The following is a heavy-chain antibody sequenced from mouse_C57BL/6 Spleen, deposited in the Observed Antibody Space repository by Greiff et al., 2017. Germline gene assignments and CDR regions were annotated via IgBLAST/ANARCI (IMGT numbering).Heavy chain of an antibody. CDR3: TGNWDGYFDY. CDR2: IRNKANNHAT. CDR1: GFTFSDAW. V-gene: IGHV6-6*01. J-gene: IGHJ2*01. Sequence: EVHLVESGGGLVQPGGSMKLSCAASGFTFSDAWMDWVRQSPEKGLEWVAEIRNKANNHATYYAESVNGRFTISRDDSKSSVYLQMNSLRAEDTGIYYCTGNWDGYFDYWGQGTTLTVSS. D-gene: IGHD4-1*01.